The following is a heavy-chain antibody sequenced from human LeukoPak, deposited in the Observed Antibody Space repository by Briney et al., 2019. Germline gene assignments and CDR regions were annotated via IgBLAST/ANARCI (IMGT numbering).Heavy chain of an antibody. CDR2: VIGRGGNT. CDR1: GFTFSGYA. V-gene: IGHV3-23*01. D-gene: IGHD1-14*01. Sequence: PGGSLRLSCAASGFTFSGYAMSWVRQAPGKGLEWVSTVIGRGGNTYYADSVRGRFTISRDNSKNTLYLQINSLGADDTAVYYCARGGLYKFDYWGQGTLVTVSS. CDR3: ARGGLYKFDY. J-gene: IGHJ4*02.